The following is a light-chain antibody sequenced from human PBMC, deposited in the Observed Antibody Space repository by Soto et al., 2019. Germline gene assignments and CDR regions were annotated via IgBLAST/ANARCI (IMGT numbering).Light chain of an antibody. CDR3: QQLYTYFPT. CDR2: DAS. CDR1: QNIHKW. V-gene: IGKV1-5*01. J-gene: IGKJ2*01. Sequence: DIHMTQSPSTLSTSLGDKVTITCRASQNIHKWLAWYQQKAGKVPKLLIYDASILESGVSSRFRGSGSGTAFTLTITNLQPDDFATYYCQQLYTYFPTFGQGTKLEIK.